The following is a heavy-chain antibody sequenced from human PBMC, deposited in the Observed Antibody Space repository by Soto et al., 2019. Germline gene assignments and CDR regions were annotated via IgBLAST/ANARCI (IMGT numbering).Heavy chain of an antibody. V-gene: IGHV1-69*13. CDR3: ARGCSGGSCYSYGMDV. Sequence: ASVKVSCKASGGTFSSYAISWVRQAPGQGLEWMGGIIPIFGTANYAQKFQGRVTITADESTSTAYMELSSLRSEDTAVYYCARGCSGGSCYSYGMDVWGQGTTVTVSS. D-gene: IGHD2-15*01. J-gene: IGHJ6*02. CDR1: GGTFSSYA. CDR2: IIPIFGTA.